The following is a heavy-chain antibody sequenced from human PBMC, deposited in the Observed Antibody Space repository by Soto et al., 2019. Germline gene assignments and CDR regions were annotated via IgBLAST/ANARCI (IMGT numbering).Heavy chain of an antibody. CDR1: GFTFSSYA. J-gene: IGHJ6*02. V-gene: IGHV3-23*01. CDR3: AKAHNWNYYYGMDV. Sequence: GGSLRLSCAASGFTFSSYAMSWVRQAPGKGLEWVSAISGSGGSTYYADSVKGRFTISRDNSKNTLYLQMNSLRAEDTAVYYCAKAHNWNYYYGMDVWGQGTTVTVSS. D-gene: IGHD1-20*01. CDR2: ISGSGGST.